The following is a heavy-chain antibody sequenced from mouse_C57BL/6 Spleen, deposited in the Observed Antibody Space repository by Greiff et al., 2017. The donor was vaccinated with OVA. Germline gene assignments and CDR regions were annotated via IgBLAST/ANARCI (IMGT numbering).Heavy chain of an antibody. CDR2: INPNNGGT. D-gene: IGHD1-1*01. Sequence: EVKLVESGPELVKPGASVKMSCKASGYTFTDYNMHWVKQSHGKSLEWIGYINPNNGGTSYNQKFKGKATLTVNKSSSTAYMELRSLTSEESAVYYCAPGFITGGYYYAMDYWGQGTSVTVSS. CDR1: GYTFTDYN. J-gene: IGHJ4*01. V-gene: IGHV1-22*01. CDR3: APGFITGGYYYAMDY.